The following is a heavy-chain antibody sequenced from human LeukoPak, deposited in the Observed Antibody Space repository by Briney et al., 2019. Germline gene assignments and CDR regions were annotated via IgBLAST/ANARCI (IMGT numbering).Heavy chain of an antibody. CDR1: GFTFGTYN. J-gene: IGHJ4*02. Sequence: GGSLRLSCAASGFTFGTYNMNWVRQAPGKGLEWVAFIRYDESNEYYADSVKGRFTISRDNSKNTLYLQMNSLRADDTAVYYCVKDSSWMGEYYFDYWGQGTLVTVSS. CDR3: VKDSSWMGEYYFDY. CDR2: IRYDESNE. V-gene: IGHV3-30*02. D-gene: IGHD3-16*01.